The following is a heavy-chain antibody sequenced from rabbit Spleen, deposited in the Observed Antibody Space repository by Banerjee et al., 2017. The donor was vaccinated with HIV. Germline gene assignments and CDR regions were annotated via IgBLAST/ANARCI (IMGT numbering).Heavy chain of an antibody. V-gene: IGHV1S45*01. CDR3: AGDHAISGYRFNL. CDR1: GFSFSSSYW. CDR2: IYTVSGSA. J-gene: IGHJ4*01. D-gene: IGHD1-1*01. Sequence: QEQLEESGGALVKLGGSLTPTGPASGFSFSSSYWLSWVRQAPGKGLEWIGCIYTVSGSAYYVSWAKGRFTISKTSSTTVTLQMTSLTAADTATYFCAGDHAISGYRFNLWGPGTLVTVS.